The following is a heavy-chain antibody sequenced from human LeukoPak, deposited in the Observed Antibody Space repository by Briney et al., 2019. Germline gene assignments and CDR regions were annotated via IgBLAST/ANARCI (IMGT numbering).Heavy chain of an antibody. J-gene: IGHJ4*02. CDR1: GGSISNYY. Sequence: PSETLSLTCTVSGGSISNYYWSWIRQPPGKGLEWIGYISYTENTDYNPSLRSRVTISVDTSKNQFSLTLTSVTAADTAVYCCTREPDTVTGGVWGQGTRVTVSS. D-gene: IGHD4-17*01. V-gene: IGHV4-59*01. CDR2: ISYTENT. CDR3: TREPDTVTGGV.